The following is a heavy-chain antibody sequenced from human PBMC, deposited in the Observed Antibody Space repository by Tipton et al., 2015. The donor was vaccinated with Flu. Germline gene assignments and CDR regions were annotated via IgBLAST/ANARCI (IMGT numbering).Heavy chain of an antibody. Sequence: TLSLTCTVSGGSISHYYWSWIRQSPGKGLEWIGYIYYSGSTNYNPTLKSRATISVDASKSRFSLTLSSVTAADTAVYYCARGWQWLADAFDYWGQGTLVTVSS. V-gene: IGHV4-59*08. CDR1: GGSISHYY. D-gene: IGHD6-19*01. CDR3: ARGWQWLADAFDY. CDR2: IYYSGST. J-gene: IGHJ4*02.